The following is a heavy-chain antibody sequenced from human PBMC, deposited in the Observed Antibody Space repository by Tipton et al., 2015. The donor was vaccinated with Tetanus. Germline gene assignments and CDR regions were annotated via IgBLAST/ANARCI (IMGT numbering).Heavy chain of an antibody. CDR1: GFTFSSYG. Sequence: SLRLSCAASGFTFSSYGMHWVHQAPGKGLEWVAVIWYDGSNKYYADSVKGRFTISRDNSKNTLYLQMNSLRAEDTAVYYCAREYYDFWSGFPFFDYWGQGTLVTVSS. CDR3: AREYYDFWSGFPFFDY. J-gene: IGHJ4*02. D-gene: IGHD3-3*01. V-gene: IGHV3-33*01. CDR2: IWYDGSNK.